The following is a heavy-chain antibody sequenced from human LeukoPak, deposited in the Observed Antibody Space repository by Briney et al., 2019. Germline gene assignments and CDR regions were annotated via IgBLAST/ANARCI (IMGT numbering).Heavy chain of an antibody. Sequence: SETLSLTCTVSGGSISSSSYYWGWIRQPPGKGLEWIGSIYYSGSTYYNPSLKSRVTISVDTSKNQFSLKLSSVTAADTAVYYCARGMGYCDAFDIWGQGTMVTVSS. CDR1: GGSISSSSYY. D-gene: IGHD5-18*01. V-gene: IGHV4-39*07. CDR3: ARGMGYCDAFDI. CDR2: IYYSGST. J-gene: IGHJ3*02.